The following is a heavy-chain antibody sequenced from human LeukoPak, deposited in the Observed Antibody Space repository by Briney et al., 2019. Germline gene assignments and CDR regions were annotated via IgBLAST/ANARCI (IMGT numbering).Heavy chain of an antibody. Sequence: GESLKISCKGSGYSFTSYWIGWVRHMPGKDLEGMGIIYPGDSDPRYSPSFQGQVTISADKSINTAYLQWSSLKASDTAMYYCARQGSGYYEGLTDYWGQGTLVTVSS. CDR1: GYSFTSYW. CDR3: ARQGSGYYEGLTDY. D-gene: IGHD3-3*01. J-gene: IGHJ4*02. CDR2: IYPGDSDP. V-gene: IGHV5-51*01.